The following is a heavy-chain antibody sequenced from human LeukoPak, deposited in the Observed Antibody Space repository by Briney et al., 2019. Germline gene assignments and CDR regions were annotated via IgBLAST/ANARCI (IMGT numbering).Heavy chain of an antibody. CDR3: ARGRKQADYVWGSYRSKNYFDY. J-gene: IGHJ4*02. D-gene: IGHD3-16*02. CDR2: INHSGGT. CDR1: GGSFSIYY. V-gene: IGHV4-34*01. Sequence: PSETLSLTCAVYGGSFSIYYWSWIRQPPGKGLEWIGEINHSGGTDYNPSLKSRVTISVDTSKNQFSLKLSSVTAADTAVYYCARGRKQADYVWGSYRSKNYFDYWGQGTLVTVSS.